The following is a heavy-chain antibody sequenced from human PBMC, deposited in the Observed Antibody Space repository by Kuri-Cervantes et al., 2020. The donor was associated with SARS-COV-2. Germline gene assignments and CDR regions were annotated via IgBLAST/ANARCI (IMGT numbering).Heavy chain of an antibody. D-gene: IGHD1-1*01. Sequence: GGSLRLSCAASGFTFSSYDMHWVRQATGKGLEWVSAIGTAGDTYYPGSVKGRFTISRENAKNSLYLQMNSLRAEDTAVYYCARDSTGWAGGTTHGYYYYYYGMDVWGQGNTVPVSS. V-gene: IGHV3-13*01. J-gene: IGHJ6*02. CDR1: GFTFSSYD. CDR3: ARDSTGWAGGTTHGYYYYYYGMDV. CDR2: IGTAGDT.